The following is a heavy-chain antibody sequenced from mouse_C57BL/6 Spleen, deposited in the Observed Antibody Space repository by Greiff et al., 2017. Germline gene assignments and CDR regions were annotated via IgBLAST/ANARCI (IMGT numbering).Heavy chain of an antibody. J-gene: IGHJ3*01. D-gene: IGHD1-1*01. CDR1: GFNIKDYY. CDR2: IDPEDGEP. CDR3: APYYYGSSYWFAY. Sequence: EVQLQQSGAELVKPGASVKLSCTASGFNIKDYYMHWVKQRTEQGLEWIGRIDPEDGEPKYAPKFKGKATITADTSSNTAYLQLSSLTSEDTAVYYCAPYYYGSSYWFAYWGQGTLVTVSA. V-gene: IGHV14-2*01.